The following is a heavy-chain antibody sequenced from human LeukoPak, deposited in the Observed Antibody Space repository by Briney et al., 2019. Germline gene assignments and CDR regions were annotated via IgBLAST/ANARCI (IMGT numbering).Heavy chain of an antibody. V-gene: IGHV3-33*01. Sequence: PGGSLRLSCVASGFFFSSHGMHWVRQAPGKGLEWVAVMWYDGTKEYYVDSMKGRVTISRDNSENTLFLQINTLRAEDTAVYYCARDGSDSSGYPDYWGQGTLVTVSS. CDR3: ARDGSDSSGYPDY. J-gene: IGHJ4*02. CDR2: MWYDGTKE. CDR1: GFFFSSHG. D-gene: IGHD3-22*01.